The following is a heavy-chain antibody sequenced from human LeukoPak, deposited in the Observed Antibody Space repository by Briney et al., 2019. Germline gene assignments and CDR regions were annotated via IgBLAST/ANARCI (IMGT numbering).Heavy chain of an antibody. CDR1: GFTFSSYA. Sequence: PGGSLRLSCAASGFTFSSYAMSWVRQAPGKGLEWVSYISSSGITIYYADSVKGRFTISRDNAKNSLYLQMNSLRAEDTAVYYCARDIYYDSSGYYVYWGQGTLVTVSS. V-gene: IGHV3-48*04. J-gene: IGHJ4*02. CDR2: ISSSGITI. D-gene: IGHD3-22*01. CDR3: ARDIYYDSSGYYVY.